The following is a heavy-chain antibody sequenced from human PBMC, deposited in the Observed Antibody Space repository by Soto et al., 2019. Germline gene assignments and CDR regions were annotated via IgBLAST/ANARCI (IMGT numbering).Heavy chain of an antibody. J-gene: IGHJ5*02. V-gene: IGHV4-34*01. CDR2: INHSGST. D-gene: IGHD2-15*01. Sequence: SETLSLTCAVYGGSFSGYYWSWIRQPPGKGLEWIGEINHSGSTNYNPSLKSRVTISVDTSKNQFSLKLSSVTAADTAVYYCARGQVVVAATSSYNWFDPWGQGTLVTVSS. CDR1: GGSFSGYY. CDR3: ARGQVVVAATSSYNWFDP.